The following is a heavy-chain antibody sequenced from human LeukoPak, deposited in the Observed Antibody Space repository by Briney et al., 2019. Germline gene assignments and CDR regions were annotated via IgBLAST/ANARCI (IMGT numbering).Heavy chain of an antibody. CDR1: GFTFDDYG. J-gene: IGHJ4*02. V-gene: IGHV3-20*04. CDR3: ARATHYYESSGYDY. Sequence: GGSLRLSCAASGFTFDDYGMSWVRQAPGKGLEGGSGINCNGGSTGYADSVRGRFTISRDNAKNSLYLQMNSLRAEDTALYYCARATHYYESSGYDYWGQGTLVTV. CDR2: INCNGGST. D-gene: IGHD3-22*01.